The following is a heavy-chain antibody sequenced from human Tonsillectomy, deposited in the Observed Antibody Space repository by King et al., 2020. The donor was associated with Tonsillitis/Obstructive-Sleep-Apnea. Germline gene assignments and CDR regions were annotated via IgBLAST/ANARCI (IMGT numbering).Heavy chain of an antibody. J-gene: IGHJ5*02. CDR2: IYDRGNT. V-gene: IGHV4-61*01. D-gene: IGHD2-15*01. CDR3: ARGRYCSGGSCYGSGWFDP. Sequence: VQLQESGPGLVKPSETLSLTCTVSGDSGSSCSYYWGWFRQPPGKGMGWIGYIYDRGNTNYNPSLKCRVTISVDTSKNQFSLKLSSLTAADTAGYYCARGRYCSGGSCYGSGWFDPWGQGTQVTVSS. CDR1: GDSGSSCSYY.